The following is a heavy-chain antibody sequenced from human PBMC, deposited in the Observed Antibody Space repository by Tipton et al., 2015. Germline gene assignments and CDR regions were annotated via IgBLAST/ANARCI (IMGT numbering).Heavy chain of an antibody. CDR1: GGTFSGYY. V-gene: IGHV4-34*01. Sequence: TLSLTCAVYGGTFSGYYWSWIRQTPGEGLEWIGEINDSGRTNYNPSLKTRVTISGDTSKNQFSLELNSVTAADTAVYYCARERENSYGSIDHWGQGSLVTVSS. D-gene: IGHD3-16*01. J-gene: IGHJ4*02. CDR3: ARERENSYGSIDH. CDR2: INDSGRT.